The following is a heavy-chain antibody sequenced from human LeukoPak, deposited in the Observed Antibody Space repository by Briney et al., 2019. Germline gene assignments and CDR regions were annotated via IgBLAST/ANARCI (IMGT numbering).Heavy chain of an antibody. D-gene: IGHD2-21*01. Sequence: GESLRISCKGSGYSFSSYWISWVRQMPGKGLEWMGRIDPGDSFTKYRPSLEGCVTISADKSLSTVYLQWSSLKASDTAIYYCARGGGGASSWVSHWGQGTLVTVSS. CDR3: ARGGGGASSWVSH. CDR1: GYSFSSYW. V-gene: IGHV5-10-1*01. CDR2: IDPGDSFT. J-gene: IGHJ4*02.